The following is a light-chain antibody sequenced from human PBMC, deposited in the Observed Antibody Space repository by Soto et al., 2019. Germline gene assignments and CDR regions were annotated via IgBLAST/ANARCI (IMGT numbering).Light chain of an antibody. J-gene: IGKJ1*01. CDR3: QQYGSSPTWT. V-gene: IGKV3-20*01. Sequence: EIVLTQSPGTLSLSPGERATLSCRASQSVGSSYLAWYQQKPGQAPRLLIYGASSRATGIPDRFSGSGSGTDFTLTIIRLEPEDFAVYYCQQYGSSPTWTFGQGTKVEI. CDR1: QSVGSSY. CDR2: GAS.